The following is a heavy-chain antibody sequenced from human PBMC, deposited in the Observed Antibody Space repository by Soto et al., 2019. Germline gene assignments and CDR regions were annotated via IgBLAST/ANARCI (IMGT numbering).Heavy chain of an antibody. CDR1: GGSFSSYY. Sequence: PSETLSLTCTVSGGSFSSYYCNWVRKSAGKGLEWIGRIYPSGSTNYNPSLKSRVTISVDTSKNQFSLKLSSVTAADTAVYYCARDYRDGYSYWIFDYWGQGTLVTVSS. J-gene: IGHJ4*02. CDR3: ARDYRDGYSYWIFDY. CDR2: IYPSGST. V-gene: IGHV4-4*07. D-gene: IGHD5-18*01.